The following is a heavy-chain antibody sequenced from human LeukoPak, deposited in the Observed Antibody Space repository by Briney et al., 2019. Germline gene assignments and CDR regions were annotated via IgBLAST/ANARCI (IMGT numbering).Heavy chain of an antibody. V-gene: IGHV4-59*01. J-gene: IGHJ6*03. CDR1: GGSISSYY. Sequence: SETLSLTCTVSGGSISSYYWSWIRQPPGKGLEWIGYIYYSGSTNYNPSLKSRVTISVDTSKSQFSLKLSSVTAADTAVYYCARDARNWNLRGYYYYMDVWGKGTTVTVSS. CDR3: ARDARNWNLRGYYYYMDV. CDR2: IYYSGST. D-gene: IGHD1-20*01.